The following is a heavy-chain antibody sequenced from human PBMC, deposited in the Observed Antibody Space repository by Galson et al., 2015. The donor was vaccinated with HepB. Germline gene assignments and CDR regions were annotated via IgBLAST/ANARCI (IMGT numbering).Heavy chain of an antibody. Sequence: SLRLSCAASGFTFITYAMSWVRQAPGKGLEWVSGISSAGGSTYYADSVKGRFTISRDNSKNTLYLQMNSLRAEDTALYYCAKGRFREQRPYYFDYWGQGTLVTVSS. J-gene: IGHJ4*02. CDR3: AKGRFREQRPYYFDY. D-gene: IGHD3-10*01. V-gene: IGHV3-23*01. CDR1: GFTFITYA. CDR2: ISSAGGST.